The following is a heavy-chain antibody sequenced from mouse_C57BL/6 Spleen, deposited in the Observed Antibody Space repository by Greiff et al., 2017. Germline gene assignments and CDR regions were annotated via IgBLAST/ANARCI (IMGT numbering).Heavy chain of an antibody. CDR1: GFNIKDDY. CDR2: IDPENGDT. CDR3: TTDYYGSSYPGDY. D-gene: IGHD1-1*01. J-gene: IGHJ2*01. Sequence: EVQLQQSGAELMRPGASVKLSCTASGFNIKDDYMHWVKQRPEQGLEWIGWIDPENGDTEYASKFQGKATITADTSSNTAYLQLSSLTSEDTAVYYCTTDYYGSSYPGDYWGQGTTLTVSS. V-gene: IGHV14-4*01.